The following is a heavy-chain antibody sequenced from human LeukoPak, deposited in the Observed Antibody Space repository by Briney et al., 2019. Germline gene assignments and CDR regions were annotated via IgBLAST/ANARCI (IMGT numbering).Heavy chain of an antibody. CDR3: ARHGGTLDYFDY. CDR1: GGSISSYY. V-gene: IGHV4-59*08. D-gene: IGHD1-26*01. J-gene: IGHJ4*02. Sequence: PSETLSLTCTVSGGSISSYYWSWIRQPPGKGLEWNGYISYGGATSYNPSHKRRVTISVDSPNNRFSLRLSSLTAADTALYYCARHGGTLDYFDYWGTGSLVTVSS. CDR2: ISYGGAT.